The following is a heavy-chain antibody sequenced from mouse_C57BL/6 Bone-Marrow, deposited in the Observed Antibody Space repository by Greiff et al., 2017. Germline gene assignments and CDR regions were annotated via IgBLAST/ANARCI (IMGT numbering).Heavy chain of an antibody. J-gene: IGHJ2*01. CDR2: IYPGDGST. CDR3: ARLSNWYYLDY. D-gene: IGHD4-1*01. V-gene: IGHV1-85*01. CDR1: GYTFTSYD. Sequence: QVQLQQSGPELVKPGASVKLSCKASGYTFTSYDINWVKQRPGQGLEWIGWIYPGDGSTKYNEKFKGKATLTVDTSSSTAYMELHNLTSENSAVYFCARLSNWYYLDYGGQGTTLTVSS.